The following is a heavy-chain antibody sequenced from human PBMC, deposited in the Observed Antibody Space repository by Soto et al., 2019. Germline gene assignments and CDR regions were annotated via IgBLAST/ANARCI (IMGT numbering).Heavy chain of an antibody. J-gene: IGHJ5*02. Sequence: QVQLQESGPGLVKPSQTLSLTCTVSGGSISSGDYYWGWIRQPSGKGLEWIGYIYYSGSSYYNPSLKSRVTISVDTSKNQLSLKLSSVTAADTGVYYCARANRIDNWFDPWGQGTLVTVSS. V-gene: IGHV4-30-4*01. CDR3: ARANRIDNWFDP. CDR2: IYYSGSS. CDR1: GGSISSGDYY.